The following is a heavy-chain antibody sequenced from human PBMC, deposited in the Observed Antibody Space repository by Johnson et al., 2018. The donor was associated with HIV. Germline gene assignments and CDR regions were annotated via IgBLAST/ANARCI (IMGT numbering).Heavy chain of an antibody. V-gene: IGHV3-53*01. CDR2: ISSSGSA. Sequence: VQLVESGGGLIQPGGSLRLSCAVSGFAVSNNYMSWVRQAPGQGLEWVSVISSSGSAYNADSMKGRFTISRDNSKNTLYLQMNSLRVEDTAVYYCAGSYPDSGCDWYAFDIWGQGTLVTVSA. CDR1: GFAVSNNY. D-gene: IGHD1-26*01. CDR3: AGSYPDSGCDWYAFDI. J-gene: IGHJ3*02.